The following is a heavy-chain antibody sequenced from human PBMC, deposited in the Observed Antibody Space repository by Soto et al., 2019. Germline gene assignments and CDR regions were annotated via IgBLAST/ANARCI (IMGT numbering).Heavy chain of an antibody. V-gene: IGHV3-53*01. J-gene: IGHJ3*01. CDR2: IYSGGST. D-gene: IGHD3-22*01. Sequence: EVQLVESGGGLIQPGGSLRLSCAASGFTFSSNDMNWVRQAPGKGLELVSLIYSGGSTYYADSVKGRFTISRDNYKNTLYLQMSSLRAEDTAVYYCATRPLLPGAPWGQGTMVTVSS. CDR1: GFTFSSND. CDR3: ATRPLLPGAP.